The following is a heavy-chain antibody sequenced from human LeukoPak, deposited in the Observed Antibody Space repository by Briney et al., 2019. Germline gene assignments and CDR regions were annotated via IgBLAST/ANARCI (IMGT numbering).Heavy chain of an antibody. CDR1: GFTFSRYS. D-gene: IGHD2-15*01. J-gene: IGHJ4*02. Sequence: PGGSLRLSCAASGFTFSRYSINWVRQAPGKGLEWVSYISSSGSAIYYVDSVKGRFTVSRDNAKNSLFLQMNSPRAEDTAVYYCVRVKGSYFDYWGQGALVTVSS. CDR3: VRVKGSYFDY. CDR2: ISSSGSAI. V-gene: IGHV3-48*01.